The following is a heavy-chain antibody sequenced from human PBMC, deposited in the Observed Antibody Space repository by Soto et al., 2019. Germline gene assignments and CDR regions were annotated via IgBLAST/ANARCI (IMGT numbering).Heavy chain of an antibody. CDR2: ISYDGSNK. CDR1: GFTFSSYG. J-gene: IGHJ4*02. CDR3: AKDLNIVVVPAAMGDFDY. V-gene: IGHV3-30*18. D-gene: IGHD2-2*01. Sequence: PGGSLRLSCAASGFTFSSYGMHWVRQAPGKGLEWVAVISYDGSNKYYADSVKGRFTISRDNSKNTLYLQMNSLRAEDTAVYYCAKDLNIVVVPAAMGDFDYWGQGNLVTVSS.